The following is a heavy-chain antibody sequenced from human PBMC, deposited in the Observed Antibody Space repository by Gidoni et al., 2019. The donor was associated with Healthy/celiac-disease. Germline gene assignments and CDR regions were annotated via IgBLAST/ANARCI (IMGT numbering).Heavy chain of an antibody. CDR3: ARHVGNYVWGSVRPYYFDY. V-gene: IGHV4-39*01. CDR1: GGSISSSSYY. J-gene: IGHJ4*02. CDR2: IYYSGST. D-gene: IGHD3-16*01. Sequence: QLQLQESGPGLVKPSETLSLTCTVSGGSISSSSYYWGWIRQPPGKGLEWIGSIYYSGSTYYNPSLKSRVTISVDTSKIQFSLKLSSVTAADTAVYYCARHVGNYVWGSVRPYYFDYWGQGTLVTVSS.